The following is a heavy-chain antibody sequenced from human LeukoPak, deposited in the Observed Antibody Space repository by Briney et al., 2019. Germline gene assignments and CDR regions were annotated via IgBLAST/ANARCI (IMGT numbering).Heavy chain of an antibody. CDR2: INPNSGGT. V-gene: IGHV1-2*02. Sequence: ASVKVSCKASGYVFSNYYMHWVRQAPGQGLEWMGWINPNSGGTNYAQKFQGRVTMTRDTSISTAYMELSRLRSDDTAVYYCARVLSSGENDYWGQGTLVTVSS. CDR1: GYVFSNYY. CDR3: ARVLSSGENDY. J-gene: IGHJ4*02. D-gene: IGHD2-15*01.